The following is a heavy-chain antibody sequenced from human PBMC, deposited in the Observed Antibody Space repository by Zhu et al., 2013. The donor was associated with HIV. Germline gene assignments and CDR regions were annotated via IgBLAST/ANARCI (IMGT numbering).Heavy chain of an antibody. Sequence: QVQLVQSGAEVKKPGASVKVSCKASGHTFTSYDINWVRQVSGQGLEWMAWMNPKSGNTGYAQNFQGRVSITRNTSISTAYMELSSLKSEDTAVYYCARDGYDYGDFFDYWGQGTLVTVSS. D-gene: IGHD4-17*01. J-gene: IGHJ4*02. CDR3: ARDGYDYGDFFDY. CDR1: GHTFTSYD. V-gene: IGHV1-8*03. CDR2: MNPKSGNT.